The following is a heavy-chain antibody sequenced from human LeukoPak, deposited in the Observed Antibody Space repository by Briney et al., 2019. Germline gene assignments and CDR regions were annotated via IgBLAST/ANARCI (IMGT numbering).Heavy chain of an antibody. J-gene: IGHJ4*02. V-gene: IGHV1-18*01. CDR1: GYTFTSYG. CDR2: ISAYNGNT. Sequence: ASVKVSCKASGYTFTSYGISWVRQAPGQGLEWMGWISAYNGNTNYAQKLQGRVTMTTDTSTSTAYMELSSLRSEDTAVYYCALYDSSGYYFDYWGQGTLVTVSS. D-gene: IGHD3-22*01. CDR3: ALYDSSGYYFDY.